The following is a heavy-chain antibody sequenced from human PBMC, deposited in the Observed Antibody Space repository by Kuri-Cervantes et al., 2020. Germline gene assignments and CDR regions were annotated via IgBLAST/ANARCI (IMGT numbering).Heavy chain of an antibody. Sequence: ASVKVSCKASGYTFTGYYMHWVRQAPGQGLVWMGWINTNSGGTNYAQKFQGRVTMTRDTSISTAYMELSRLRSDDTAVYYCARERYCSITSCYFLGMDFWGQGATVTVSS. V-gene: IGHV1-2*02. J-gene: IGHJ6*02. CDR3: ARERYCSITSCYFLGMDF. D-gene: IGHD2-2*01. CDR1: GYTFTGYY. CDR2: INTNSGGT.